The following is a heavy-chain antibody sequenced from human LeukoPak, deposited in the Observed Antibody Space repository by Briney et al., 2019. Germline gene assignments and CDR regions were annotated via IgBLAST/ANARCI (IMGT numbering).Heavy chain of an antibody. CDR3: ARGGSGYDGGSFDY. V-gene: IGHV4-30-2*01. D-gene: IGHD5-12*01. CDR2: IYHSGST. Sequence: PSETLSLTCAVSGGSISSGGYSWSWIRQPPGKGLEWIGYIYHSGSTYYNPSLKSRVTISVDRSKNQFSLKLSSVTAADTAVYYCARGGSGYDGGSFDYWGQGTLVTVSS. J-gene: IGHJ4*02. CDR1: GGSISSGGYS.